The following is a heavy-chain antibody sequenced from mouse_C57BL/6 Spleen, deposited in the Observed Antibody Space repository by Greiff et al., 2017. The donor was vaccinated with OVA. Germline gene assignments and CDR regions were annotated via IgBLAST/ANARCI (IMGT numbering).Heavy chain of an antibody. V-gene: IGHV1-76*01. J-gene: IGHJ4*01. Sequence: QVQLQQSGAELVRPGASVKLSCKASGYTFTDYYINWVKQRPGQGLEWIARIYPGSGNTYYNEKFKGKATLTAEKSSSTAYMQLSSLTSEDSAVYFCARSGVNYYAMDYWGQGTSVTVSS. CDR2: IYPGSGNT. CDR3: ARSGVNYYAMDY. D-gene: IGHD1-1*02. CDR1: GYTFTDYY.